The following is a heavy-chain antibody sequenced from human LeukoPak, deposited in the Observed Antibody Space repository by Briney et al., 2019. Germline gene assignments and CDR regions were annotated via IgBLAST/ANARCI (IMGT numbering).Heavy chain of an antibody. J-gene: IGHJ4*02. CDR2: INPGSGAT. V-gene: IGHV1-2*02. Sequence: ASVKVSCNASGYTFTGYYMHWVRQAPGQGLEWMGWINPGSGATNCAQRFHGRVTMTRDTSISTVYKELSRLRSDDTAVYYCARDLQSDYWGQGTLVTVSS. CDR3: ARDLQSDY. CDR1: GYTFTGYY.